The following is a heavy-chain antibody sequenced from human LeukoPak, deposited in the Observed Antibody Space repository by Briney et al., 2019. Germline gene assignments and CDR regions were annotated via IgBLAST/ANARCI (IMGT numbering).Heavy chain of an antibody. J-gene: IGHJ3*02. CDR1: GYSFTSYW. Sequence: GESLKISCKGSGYSFTSYWIGWVRQMPGKGLEWMGIIYPGDSDTRYSPSFQGQVTMSGDKSISTAYLQWSSLKASDTAMYYCTRRYSSSSGASDAFDIWGQGTMVTVSS. V-gene: IGHV5-51*01. D-gene: IGHD6-6*01. CDR3: TRRYSSSSGASDAFDI. CDR2: IYPGDSDT.